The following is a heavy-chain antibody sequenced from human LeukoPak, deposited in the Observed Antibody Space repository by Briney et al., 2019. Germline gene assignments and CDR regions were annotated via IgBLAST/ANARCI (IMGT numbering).Heavy chain of an antibody. V-gene: IGHV1-2*02. D-gene: IGHD2-21*02. J-gene: IGHJ4*02. CDR1: GYTFTGNY. CDR2: INPNSGGT. CDR3: ARDPSPYCGGDCYFCY. Sequence: ASVKVSCKASGYTFTGNYMHWVRQAPGQGLEWMGWINPNSGGTNYAQKFQGRVTMTRDTSISTAYMELSRLRSDDTAVYYCARDPSPYCGGDCYFCYWGQGTLVTVSS.